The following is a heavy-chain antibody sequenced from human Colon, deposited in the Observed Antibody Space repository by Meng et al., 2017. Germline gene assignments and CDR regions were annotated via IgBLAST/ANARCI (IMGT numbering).Heavy chain of an antibody. V-gene: IGHV4-34*01. J-gene: IGHJ5*02. CDR1: GGLFSGYY. Sequence: QVQPQQWGAGLVTPSEPLSLTCAVYGGLFSGYYWSWIRQPPGKGLEWIGEINHSGSTNYNPSLKSRVTISVDTSKNQFSLKLSSVTAADTAVYYCARGRYSGYLPWGQGTLVTVSS. D-gene: IGHD5-12*01. CDR3: ARGRYSGYLP. CDR2: INHSGST.